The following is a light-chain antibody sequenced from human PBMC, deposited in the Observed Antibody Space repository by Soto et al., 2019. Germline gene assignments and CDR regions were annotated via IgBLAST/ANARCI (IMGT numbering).Light chain of an antibody. CDR2: AAS. V-gene: IGKV3D-15*01. J-gene: IGKJ3*01. CDR3: QQYNTWPPPSES. Sequence: IVMTQSPATLSVSPGERATLSCRASQTVNNNLAWYQQRPGQAPRLLTYAASTRATGVPARFSGSGSGTEFTLTISSLQSVDFAVYYCQQYNTWPPPSESVGPGTKVDVK. CDR1: QTVNNN.